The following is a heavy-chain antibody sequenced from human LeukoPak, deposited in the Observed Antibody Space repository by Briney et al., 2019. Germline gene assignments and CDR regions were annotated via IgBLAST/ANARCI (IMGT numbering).Heavy chain of an antibody. Sequence: RSSETLSLTCTVSGGSISSYYWSWIRQPPGKGLEWIGYIYYSGSTNYNPSLKSRVTISVDTSKNQFSLKLSSVTAADTAVYYCAREPAVPYCSSTSCSSYYYYYGMDVWGQGTTVTVSS. CDR2: IYYSGST. V-gene: IGHV4-59*01. J-gene: IGHJ6*02. D-gene: IGHD2-2*01. CDR1: GGSISSYY. CDR3: AREPAVPYCSSTSCSSYYYYYGMDV.